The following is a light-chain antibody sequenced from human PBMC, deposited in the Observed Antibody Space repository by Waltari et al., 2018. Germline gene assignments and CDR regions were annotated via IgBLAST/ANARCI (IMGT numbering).Light chain of an antibody. Sequence: DIQMTQSPSTLSASVGDRVTITCRASQSISTWLAWYQHKPGNAPKLLIYEASNLQSEVPSRFSGSGSGTEFALTISSLQPDDFATYYCQHYSNYPRTFGQGTKVEIK. CDR1: QSISTW. CDR3: QHYSNYPRT. J-gene: IGKJ1*01. V-gene: IGKV1-5*03. CDR2: EAS.